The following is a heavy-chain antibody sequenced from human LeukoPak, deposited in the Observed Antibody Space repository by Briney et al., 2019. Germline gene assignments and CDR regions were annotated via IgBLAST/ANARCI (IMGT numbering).Heavy chain of an antibody. Sequence: SETLSLTFAVYGGSFSGYYWSWIRQPPGKGLEWIGEINHSGSTNYNPSLKSRVTISVDTSKNQFSLKLSSVTAADTAVYYCARGRAYSNYRYYYYYMDVWGKGTTVTVSS. J-gene: IGHJ6*03. CDR1: GGSFSGYY. V-gene: IGHV4-34*01. D-gene: IGHD4-11*01. CDR2: INHSGST. CDR3: ARGRAYSNYRYYYYYMDV.